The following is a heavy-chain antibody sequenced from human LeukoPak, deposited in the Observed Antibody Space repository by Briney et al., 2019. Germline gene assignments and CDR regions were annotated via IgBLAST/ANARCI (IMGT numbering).Heavy chain of an antibody. CDR2: IRPDSKII. D-gene: IGHD4-17*01. CDR3: ARHDHGASRVTFDI. J-gene: IGHJ3*02. Sequence: PGGSLRLSCAVSGFTLDDYYMSWIRQAPGKGLEWVSYIRPDSKIIRYADSVKARFTFYRENARNSLSLQMNSLGADGSAVYYCARHDHGASRVTFDICGQGTMVTVSS. V-gene: IGHV3-11*04. CDR1: GFTLDDYY.